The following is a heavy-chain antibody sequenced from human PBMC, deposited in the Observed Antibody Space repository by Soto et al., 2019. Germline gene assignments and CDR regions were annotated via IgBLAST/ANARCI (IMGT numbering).Heavy chain of an antibody. Sequence: QVQLVQSGAEVKKPGASVKFSCKTSGYSFSDYGVTWVRQAPGEGPQWMGWSAASNDDTYYAPRFEGRVTMSPDTSTSPAYMELSSLPSDDTAVYYCASSRSSAMVTAAYWGQGALVTVPS. J-gene: IGHJ4*02. CDR1: GYSFSDYG. D-gene: IGHD2-21*02. CDR2: SAASNDDT. V-gene: IGHV1-18*01. CDR3: ASSRSSAMVTAAY.